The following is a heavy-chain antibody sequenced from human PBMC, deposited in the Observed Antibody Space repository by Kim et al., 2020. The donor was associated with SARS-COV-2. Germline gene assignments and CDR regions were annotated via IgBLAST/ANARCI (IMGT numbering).Heavy chain of an antibody. D-gene: IGHD2-21*02. Sequence: GGSLRLSCATSGFNVKNSYMAWVRQAPGTGLEWVSVIYPAANAHYAESARGSFRISSDDSKGFAHLHMDSRRVDETATYYYALDQRLATASALASCGQG. CDR2: IYPAANA. J-gene: IGHJ5*02. CDR1: GFNVKNSY. V-gene: IGHV3-66*01. CDR3: ALDQRLATASALAS.